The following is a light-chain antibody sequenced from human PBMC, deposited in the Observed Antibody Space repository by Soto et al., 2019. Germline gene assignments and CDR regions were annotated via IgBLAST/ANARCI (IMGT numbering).Light chain of an antibody. CDR1: QSLLHKNGYNY. J-gene: IGKJ4*01. Sequence: DMVMTQSPLSLPVTPGEPASISSSSSQSLLHKNGYNYLDWYLQKPGQSPQLLIYLGSNRASGVPDRFSGSGSGTDFTLKISRVEAEDVGVYYCMQALQTPTFGGGTKVEIK. V-gene: IGKV2-28*01. CDR2: LGS. CDR3: MQALQTPT.